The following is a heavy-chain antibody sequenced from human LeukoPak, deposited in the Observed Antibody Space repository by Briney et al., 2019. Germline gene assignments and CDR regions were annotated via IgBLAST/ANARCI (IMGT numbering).Heavy chain of an antibody. Sequence: GGSLRLSCAASGFTVSSNYMSWVRQAPGKGLEWVSVIYSGGSTYYAGSVKGRFTISRDNSKNTLYLQMNSLRAEDTAVYYCARANLFYFDYWGQGTLVTVSS. CDR3: ARANLFYFDY. CDR1: GFTVSSNY. J-gene: IGHJ4*02. D-gene: IGHD4/OR15-4a*01. V-gene: IGHV3-53*01. CDR2: IYSGGST.